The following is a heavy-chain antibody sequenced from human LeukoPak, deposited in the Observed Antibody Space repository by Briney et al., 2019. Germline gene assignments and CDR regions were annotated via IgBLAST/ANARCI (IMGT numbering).Heavy chain of an antibody. CDR1: GFTFSSYA. CDR3: AKVYSSGWYQAFDY. Sequence: GGSLRLSCAASGFTFSSYAMSWVRQAPGKGLEWVSAVSGSGGSTYYADSVKGRFTISRDNSKNTLYLQMNSLRAEDTAVYYCAKVYSSGWYQAFDYWGQGTLVTVSS. D-gene: IGHD6-19*01. CDR2: VSGSGGST. V-gene: IGHV3-23*01. J-gene: IGHJ4*02.